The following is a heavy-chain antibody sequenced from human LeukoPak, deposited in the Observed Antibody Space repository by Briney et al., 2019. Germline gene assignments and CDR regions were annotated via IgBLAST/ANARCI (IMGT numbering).Heavy chain of an antibody. V-gene: IGHV4-59*01. CDR1: GGSTSSYY. CDR2: IYYSGST. Sequence: SETLSLTCTVSGGSTSSYYWSWIRQPPGKGLEWIGYIYYSGSTNYNPSLKSRVTISVDTSKNQFSLKLSSVTAADTAVYYCAREGGVGFDPWGQGTLVTVSS. CDR3: AREGGVGFDP. J-gene: IGHJ5*02. D-gene: IGHD1-26*01.